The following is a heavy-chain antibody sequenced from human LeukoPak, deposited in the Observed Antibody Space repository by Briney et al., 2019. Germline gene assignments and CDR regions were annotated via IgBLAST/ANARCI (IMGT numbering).Heavy chain of an antibody. J-gene: IGHJ4*02. CDR3: AKGRTAYSYGSFDF. D-gene: IGHD5-18*01. Sequence: PGGSLRLSCAASGFTFSSYAMSWVRQAPGKGLEWVSAISDSGGATYYADSVKGRFTISRDNSKNTLYLQMNSLRAEDTAVYYCAKGRTAYSYGSFDFWGQGTLVTVSS. V-gene: IGHV3-23*01. CDR1: GFTFSSYA. CDR2: ISDSGGAT.